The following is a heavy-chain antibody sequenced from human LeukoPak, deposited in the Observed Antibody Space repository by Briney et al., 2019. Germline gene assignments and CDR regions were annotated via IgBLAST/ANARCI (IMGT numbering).Heavy chain of an antibody. D-gene: IGHD4-11*01. V-gene: IGHV4-4*07. Sequence: PSASLSLSCTASGGTISSYYWSWIRQPTGQGLEWIGRIYTSRSTNYNPSLNNRVTMSVDKSKNHSSLKLSSVTAADTAVYYCARGGMTTVWFDPWGQGTLVTVSS. CDR2: IYTSRST. CDR3: ARGGMTTVWFDP. CDR1: GGTISSYY. J-gene: IGHJ5*02.